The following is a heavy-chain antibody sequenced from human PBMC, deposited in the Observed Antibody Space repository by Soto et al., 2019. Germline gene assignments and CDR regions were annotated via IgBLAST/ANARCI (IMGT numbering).Heavy chain of an antibody. D-gene: IGHD2-15*01. CDR3: ARDIVVVVAATYSYYGMDV. V-gene: IGHV1-3*01. CDR1: GYTFTSYA. Sequence: ASVKVSFKASGYTFTSYAMHWVRQAPGQRLEWMGWINAGNGNTKYSQRFQGRVTITRDTYASTVYMELSSLRSEDTAVYYCARDIVVVVAATYSYYGMDVWGQGTTVTVSS. CDR2: INAGNGNT. J-gene: IGHJ6*02.